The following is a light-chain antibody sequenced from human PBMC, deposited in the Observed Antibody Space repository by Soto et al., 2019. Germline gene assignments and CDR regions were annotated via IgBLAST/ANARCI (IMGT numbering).Light chain of an antibody. CDR1: SSDVGGYNY. CDR3: SSYTSSSTL. CDR2: EVS. J-gene: IGLJ1*01. Sequence: QSVLTQPASVSGSPGQPITISCTGTSSDVGGYNYVSWYQQHPGKAPKLMIYEVSNRPSGVSNRFSGSKSGNTASLTISGLQAEDEDDYYCSSYTSSSTLFGTGTKVTVL. V-gene: IGLV2-14*01.